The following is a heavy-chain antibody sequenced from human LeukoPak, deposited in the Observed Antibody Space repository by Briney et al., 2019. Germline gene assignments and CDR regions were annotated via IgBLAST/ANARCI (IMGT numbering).Heavy chain of an antibody. CDR3: ARDGSSGRANAFDI. J-gene: IGHJ3*02. Sequence: GGSLRLSCAASGLTFSSYWMHWVRQAPGKGLVWVSRINSDGSSTSYADSVKGRFTISRDNAKNTLYLQMNSLRAEDTAVYYCARDGSSGRANAFDIWGQGTMVTVSS. CDR1: GLTFSSYW. CDR2: INSDGSST. D-gene: IGHD6-19*01. V-gene: IGHV3-74*01.